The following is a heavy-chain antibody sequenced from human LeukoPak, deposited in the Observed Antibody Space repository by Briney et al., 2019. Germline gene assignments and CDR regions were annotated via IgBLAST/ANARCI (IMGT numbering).Heavy chain of an antibody. J-gene: IGHJ3*02. CDR2: IYYSGST. D-gene: IGHD3-22*01. V-gene: IGHV4-31*03. Sequence: SQTLSLTCTVSGGSISSGGYYWSWIRQHPGKGLEWIGYIYYSGSTYYNPSLKSRVTISVDTSKNQFSLKLSSVTAADTAVYYCATRYYYDSRGYGDAFDIWGQGTMVTVSS. CDR1: GGSISSGGYY. CDR3: ATRYYYDSRGYGDAFDI.